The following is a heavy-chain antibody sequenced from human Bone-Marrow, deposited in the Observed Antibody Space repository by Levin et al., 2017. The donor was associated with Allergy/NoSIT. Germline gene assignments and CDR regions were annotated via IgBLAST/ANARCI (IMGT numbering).Heavy chain of an antibody. V-gene: IGHV3-23*01. CDR3: AKSTQITERTSGDYGMDV. CDR2: IVGSGGST. J-gene: IGHJ6*02. D-gene: IGHD3-16*01. CDR1: GFTFSHYA. Sequence: GESLKISCAASGFTFSHYAMIWVRQAPGKGLEWVSLIVGSGGSTYLADSVKGRFTISRDNSKNMLYLQMKSLRAGDTAVYYCAKSTQITERTSGDYGMDVWGQGTAVTVSS.